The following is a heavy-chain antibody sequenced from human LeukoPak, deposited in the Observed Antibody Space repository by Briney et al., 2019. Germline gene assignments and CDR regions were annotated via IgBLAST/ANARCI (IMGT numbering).Heavy chain of an antibody. CDR2: IYPGDSDT. CDR1: GYSFTSYW. V-gene: IGHV5-51*01. J-gene: IGHJ4*02. CDR3: ARQPSDIAAAED. Sequence: GESLKISCQGPGYSFTSYWIGWVCQMPGKDLEWMGIIYPGDSDTRYSPSFQGQVTISADKSISTAYLQWSSLKASDTAMYYCARQPSDIAAAEDWGQGTLVTVSS. D-gene: IGHD6-13*01.